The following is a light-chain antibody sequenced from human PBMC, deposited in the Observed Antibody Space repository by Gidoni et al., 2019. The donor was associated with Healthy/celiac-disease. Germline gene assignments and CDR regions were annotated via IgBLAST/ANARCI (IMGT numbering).Light chain of an antibody. CDR1: SSNIGAGYD. V-gene: IGLV1-40*01. J-gene: IGLJ3*02. CDR3: QSYDSSLSGSV. CDR2: GNS. Sequence: QCVLTQPPSVSGAPGQRVTISCTGSSSNIGAGYDVHWYQQLPGTAPKLLIYGNSRRPSGVPDRFSGSKSGTSASLAITGLQAEDEADYYCQSYDSSLSGSVFGGGTKLTVL.